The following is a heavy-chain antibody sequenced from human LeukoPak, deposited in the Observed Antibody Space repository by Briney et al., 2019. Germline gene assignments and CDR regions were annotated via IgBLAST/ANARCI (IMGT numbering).Heavy chain of an antibody. J-gene: IGHJ5*02. Sequence: SETLSLTCTVSGGSTGSDYWSWIRQPPGKGLEWIAYVYYSGVTSYNPSLKSRVAISIDTSKNQFSLNLSSVTAADTAVYYCARVYGGDSRRFDPWGQGTLVTVSS. CDR3: ARVYGGDSRRFDP. D-gene: IGHD4-23*01. CDR2: VYYSGVT. V-gene: IGHV4-59*08. CDR1: GGSTGSDY.